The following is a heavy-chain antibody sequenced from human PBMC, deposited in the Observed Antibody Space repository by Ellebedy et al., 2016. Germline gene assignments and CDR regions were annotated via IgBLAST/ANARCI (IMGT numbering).Heavy chain of an antibody. Sequence: GGSLRLXCRGSGFTFDSYAIHWVRQAPGKGLEWVAVISHDGNNQYYADSVKGRFTISRDISKNTLYLQMNSLRADDSAVYYCARDTTRRVVVVVITTAVDYWGQGTLVTVSS. V-gene: IGHV3-30*04. CDR2: ISHDGNNQ. J-gene: IGHJ4*02. CDR3: ARDTTRRVVVVVITTAVDY. CDR1: GFTFDSYA. D-gene: IGHD3-22*01.